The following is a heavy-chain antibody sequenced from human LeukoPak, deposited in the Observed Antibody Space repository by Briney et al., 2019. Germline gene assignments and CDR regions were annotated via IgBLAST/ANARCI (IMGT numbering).Heavy chain of an antibody. J-gene: IGHJ6*02. Sequence: PSETLSLTCTVSGGSISSGGYYWSWIRQHPGKGLEWIGYIYYSGSTYYNPSLKSRVTISVDTSKNQFSLKLSSVTAADTAVYYCATPPNQQQLDPYYYYYGMDVWGQGTTVTVSS. CDR2: IYYSGST. CDR1: GGSISSGGYY. CDR3: ATPPNQQQLDPYYYYYGMDV. V-gene: IGHV4-31*03. D-gene: IGHD6-13*01.